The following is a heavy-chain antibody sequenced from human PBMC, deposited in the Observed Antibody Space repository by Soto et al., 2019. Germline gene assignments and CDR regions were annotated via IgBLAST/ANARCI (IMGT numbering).Heavy chain of an antibody. D-gene: IGHD3-3*01. J-gene: IGHJ6*03. CDR2: ISFSGGAT. CDR3: AKAAGPGSLYYNYLYMDV. Sequence: GGSLRLSCAASGFTFSNYAMTWVRQAPGKALEWVSAISFSGGATYFADSVRGRFTISRDNSKNTLSLLMNGLRAEDTAVYYCAKAAGPGSLYYNYLYMDVWGKGTTVTVSS. V-gene: IGHV3-23*01. CDR1: GFTFSNYA.